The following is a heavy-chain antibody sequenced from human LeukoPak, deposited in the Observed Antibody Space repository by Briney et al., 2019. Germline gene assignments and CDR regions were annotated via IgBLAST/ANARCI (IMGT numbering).Heavy chain of an antibody. V-gene: IGHV4-39*01. CDR3: ARHLFGSGYYPDY. CDR2: IYYSGDT. J-gene: IGHJ4*02. Sequence: SDTLSLTCTVSGGSIGSSNYYWGWIRQPPGKGLEWIGTIYYSGDTYYDPSLKSRVTISVDTSKNQFSLKLTSVTAADTAFYCCARHLFGSGYYPDYWGQGTLVTVSS. D-gene: IGHD3-22*01. CDR1: GGSIGSSNYY.